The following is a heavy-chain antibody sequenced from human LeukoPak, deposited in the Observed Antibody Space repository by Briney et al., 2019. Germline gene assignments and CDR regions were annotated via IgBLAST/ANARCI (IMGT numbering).Heavy chain of an antibody. D-gene: IGHD2-21*02. CDR3: AKDPTAYCGGDCLFDY. J-gene: IGHJ4*02. CDR1: GFTFSSYG. Sequence: GGSLRLSCAASGFTFSSYGMHWVRQAPGKGLEWVAVISYDGSNKYYADSVKGRFTISRDNSKNTLYLQMNSLRAEDTAVYYCAKDPTAYCGGDCLFDYWGQGILVTVSS. V-gene: IGHV3-30*18. CDR2: ISYDGSNK.